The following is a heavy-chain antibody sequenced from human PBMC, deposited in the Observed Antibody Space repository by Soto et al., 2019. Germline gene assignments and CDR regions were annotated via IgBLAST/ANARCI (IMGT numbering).Heavy chain of an antibody. D-gene: IGHD1-7*01. CDR1: GFTFSSYG. J-gene: IGHJ6*02. Sequence: GGSLRLSCAAPGFTFSSYGMHWVRQAPGKGLEWVAVISYDGSNKYYADSVKGRFTISRDNSKNTLYLQMNSLRAEDTAVYYCAKDWGSYNWNYDRRGYGMDVWGQGTTVTVSS. V-gene: IGHV3-30*18. CDR2: ISYDGSNK. CDR3: AKDWGSYNWNYDRRGYGMDV.